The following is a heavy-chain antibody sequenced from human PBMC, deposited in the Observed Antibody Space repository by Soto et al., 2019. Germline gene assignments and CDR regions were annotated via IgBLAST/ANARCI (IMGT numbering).Heavy chain of an antibody. D-gene: IGHD2-15*01. CDR1: GGSISSSNW. CDR3: AKLDGGGY. CDR2: IYHDGNT. Sequence: QVQLQESGPGLVKPSGTLSLTCAVSGGSISSSNWWSWVRQPPGKGLEWIGEIYHDGNTHYNPSLKSRVTISVDKSENHFALEPNSVTAADTAVYYCAKLDGGGYWGQGTLVIVSS. V-gene: IGHV4-4*02. J-gene: IGHJ4*02.